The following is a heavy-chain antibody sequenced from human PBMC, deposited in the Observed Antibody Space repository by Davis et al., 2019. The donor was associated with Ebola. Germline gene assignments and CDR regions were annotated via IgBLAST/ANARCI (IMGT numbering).Heavy chain of an antibody. CDR2: INLNTGGT. CDR3: ARGDYSDIDY. Sequence: ASVKVSCKAFGYRFAGKYMYWVRQAPGQGPEWMGYINLNTGGTKYAQKFQGRVTMTSDTSISTAYMDVSGLRHDDTAVYYCARGDYSDIDYWGQGTLVTVSS. J-gene: IGHJ4*02. V-gene: IGHV1-2*02. D-gene: IGHD4-17*01. CDR1: GYRFAGKY.